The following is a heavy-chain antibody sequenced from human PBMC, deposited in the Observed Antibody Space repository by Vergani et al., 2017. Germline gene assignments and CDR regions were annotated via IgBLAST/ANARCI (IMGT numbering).Heavy chain of an antibody. J-gene: IGHJ6*03. CDR2: INSSGTT. CDR1: GGSITSGNFY. V-gene: IGHV4-61*02. Sequence: QVQLHESGPGLVKPSQTLSLTCTVSGGSITSGNFYWSWIRQPAGKGLEWIGRINSSGTTNYNPSLKSQVTLSVDTSKNQLSLRMTSVTAADTAVYYCARELAVAGTVYYYYMDVWGKGTTVTVSS. CDR3: ARELAVAGTVYYYYMDV. D-gene: IGHD6-19*01.